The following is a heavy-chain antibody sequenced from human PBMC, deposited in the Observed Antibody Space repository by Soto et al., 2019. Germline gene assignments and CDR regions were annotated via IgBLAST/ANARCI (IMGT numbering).Heavy chain of an antibody. CDR2: ISAHNGNT. CDR1: GYTFTSYG. D-gene: IGHD1-1*01. J-gene: IGHJ4*02. Sequence: QVHLVQSGAEVKKPGASVKVSCKASGYTFTSYGITWVRQAPGQGLEWMGWISAHNGNTDYAQKLQGRVIVTRDTSTRTAYMELGSLISDDTAVYYCARGRYGDYCGQGALVTVSS. CDR3: ARGRYGDY. V-gene: IGHV1-18*01.